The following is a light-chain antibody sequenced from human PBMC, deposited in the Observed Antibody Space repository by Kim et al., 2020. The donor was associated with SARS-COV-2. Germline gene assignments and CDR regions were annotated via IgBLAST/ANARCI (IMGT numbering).Light chain of an antibody. CDR2: GKN. Sequence: SSELTQDPAVSVALGQTVRITCQGDSRRTNYASWYQQKPGQAPTLVIYGKNNRPSGIPDRFSGSSSGNTASLTVTGAQAVDEGDYYCNSRDNSGDHVVFG. CDR1: SRRTNY. CDR3: NSRDNSGDHVV. V-gene: IGLV3-19*01. J-gene: IGLJ2*01.